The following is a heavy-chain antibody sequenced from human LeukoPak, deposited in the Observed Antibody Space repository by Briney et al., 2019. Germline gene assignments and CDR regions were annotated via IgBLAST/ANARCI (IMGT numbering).Heavy chain of an antibody. CDR1: GFTLSSHA. Sequence: PGGSLRLSCAASGFTLSSHAMSWVRQAPGKRLEWASAISGSGGSTYYAESVKGRFTISRDNSKNTLYLQMNSLRAEDTAVYYCAKDPLVNSQEYFDYWGQGTLVTVSS. CDR3: AKDPLVNSQEYFDY. D-gene: IGHD2/OR15-2a*01. CDR2: ISGSGGST. V-gene: IGHV3-23*01. J-gene: IGHJ4*02.